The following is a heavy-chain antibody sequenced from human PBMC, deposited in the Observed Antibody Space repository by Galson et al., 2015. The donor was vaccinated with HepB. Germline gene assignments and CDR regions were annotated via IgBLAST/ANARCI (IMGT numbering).Heavy chain of an antibody. CDR3: AKSAGYSSIWPIDY. D-gene: IGHD6-13*01. CDR2: ISWNNGSI. Sequence: SLRLSCAASGFTFDNFVMHWVRQAPGKGLEWVSGISWNNGSISYGDSVEGRFTISRDNAKNSLYLQMNSLRVEDTAFYYCAKSAGYSSIWPIDYWGQGTLVTVSS. V-gene: IGHV3-9*01. CDR1: GFTFDNFV. J-gene: IGHJ4*02.